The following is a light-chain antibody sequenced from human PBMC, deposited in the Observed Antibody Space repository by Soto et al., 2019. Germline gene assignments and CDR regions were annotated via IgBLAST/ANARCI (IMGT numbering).Light chain of an antibody. V-gene: IGKV1-8*01. Sequence: AIRMTQSPSSLSASTGDRVTITCRASQGISSYLAWYQQKPGKAPEVLIDRASNLQSGVPSRFSGSGFGTDFTLTIDNLQPEDFGTYYCQQADSFPLTFGQGTKVDIK. J-gene: IGKJ1*01. CDR2: RAS. CDR1: QGISSY. CDR3: QQADSFPLT.